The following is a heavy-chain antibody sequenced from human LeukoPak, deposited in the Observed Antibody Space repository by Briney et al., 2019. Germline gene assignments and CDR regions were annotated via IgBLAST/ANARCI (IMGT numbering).Heavy chain of an antibody. D-gene: IGHD3-16*01. V-gene: IGHV1-46*01. CDR2: INPSGGST. J-gene: IGHJ6*02. Sequence: ASVKVSCKASGYTFTSYYMHWVRQAPGQGLEWMGIINPSGGSTSYAQKFQGRVTMTRDTSTSTVYMELSSLRSEDTAVYYCARGVPRRFAYYYYGMDVWGQGTTVTVSS. CDR3: ARGVPRRFAYYYYGMDV. CDR1: GYTFTSYY.